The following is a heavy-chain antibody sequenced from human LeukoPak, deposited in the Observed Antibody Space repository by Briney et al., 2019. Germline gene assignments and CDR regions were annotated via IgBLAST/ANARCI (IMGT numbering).Heavy chain of an antibody. V-gene: IGHV3-21*01. CDR3: APTNAQGPHSSSWHSIDY. CDR1: GFTFSSYS. D-gene: IGHD6-13*01. Sequence: PGGSLRLSCAASGFTFSSYSMNWVRRAPGKGLEWDSSISSSSSYIYYADSVKGRFTISRDNAKNSLYQQMSSLRAEDTAVYYCAPTNAQGPHSSSWHSIDYWGQGTLVTVSS. CDR2: ISSSSSYI. J-gene: IGHJ4*02.